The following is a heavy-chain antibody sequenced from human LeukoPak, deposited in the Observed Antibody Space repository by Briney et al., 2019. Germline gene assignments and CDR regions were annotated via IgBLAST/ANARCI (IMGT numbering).Heavy chain of an antibody. CDR2: INPNSGGT. CDR3: ARPRSTMVRGVFTIDY. D-gene: IGHD3-10*01. V-gene: IGHV1-2*02. CDR1: GYTFTGYS. J-gene: IGHJ4*02. Sequence: ASVKVSCKTSGYTFTGYSMHWVRQAPGQGLEWMGWINPNSGGTNYAQKFQGRVTMTRDTSISTAYMELSRLRADDTAVYYCARPRSTMVRGVFTIDYWGQGTLVTVSS.